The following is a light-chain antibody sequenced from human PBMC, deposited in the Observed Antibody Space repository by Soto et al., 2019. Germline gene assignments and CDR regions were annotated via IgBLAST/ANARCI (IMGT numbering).Light chain of an antibody. CDR2: RTF. CDR3: QRYGASLT. J-gene: IGKJ5*01. CDR1: QIINNN. V-gene: IGKV3-15*01. Sequence: ETVMTQSPATLSVSPGERATLSCRASQIINNNLAWYQQKPGQAPRLLMFRTFTRATGVPARFSGSGSGTDFTLTISRLEPEDFAVYYCQRYGASLTFGQGTRLEN.